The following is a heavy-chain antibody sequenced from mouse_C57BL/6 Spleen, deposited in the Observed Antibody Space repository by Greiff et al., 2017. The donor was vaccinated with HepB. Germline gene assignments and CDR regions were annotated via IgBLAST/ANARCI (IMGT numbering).Heavy chain of an antibody. CDR3: ARDEIVTGFAY. D-gene: IGHD2-5*01. Sequence: EVKLVESGGGLVKPGGSLKLSCAASGFTFSSYAMSWVRQTPEKRLEWVATISDGGSYTYYPDNVKGRFTISRDNAKNNLYLQMSHLKSEDTAMYYCARDEIVTGFAYWGQGTLVTVSA. CDR2: ISDGGSYT. CDR1: GFTFSSYA. V-gene: IGHV5-4*01. J-gene: IGHJ3*01.